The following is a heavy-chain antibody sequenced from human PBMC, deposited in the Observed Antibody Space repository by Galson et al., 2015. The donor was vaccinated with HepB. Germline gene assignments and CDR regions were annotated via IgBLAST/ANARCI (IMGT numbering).Heavy chain of an antibody. CDR3: ARDQWELLRGWVDY. CDR1: GFTFSSYG. D-gene: IGHD1-26*01. CDR2: IWYDGSSK. V-gene: IGHV3-33*08. J-gene: IGHJ4*02. Sequence: SLRLSCAASGFTFSSYGMHWVRQAPGKGLEWVAVIWYDGSSKCYADSVKGRFTISRDNSKNTLYLQMNSLRAEDTAVYYCARDQWELLRGWVDYWGQGTLVTVSS.